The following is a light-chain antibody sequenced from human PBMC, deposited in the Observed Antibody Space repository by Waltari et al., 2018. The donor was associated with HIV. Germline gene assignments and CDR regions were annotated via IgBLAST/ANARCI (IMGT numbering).Light chain of an antibody. CDR3: MQALQTPPT. CDR1: QSLLHRSGYNY. CDR2: LGS. Sequence: ISCRSSQSLLHRSGYNYLDWYLQKPGQSPQLLIYLGSNRASGVPDRFSGSGSGTDFTLKISRVEAEDVGVYYCMQALQTPPTFGQGTKLEIK. V-gene: IGKV2-28*01. J-gene: IGKJ2*01.